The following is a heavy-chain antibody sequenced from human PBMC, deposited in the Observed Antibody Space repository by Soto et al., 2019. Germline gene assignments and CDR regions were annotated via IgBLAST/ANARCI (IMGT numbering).Heavy chain of an antibody. V-gene: IGHV3-23*01. CDR2: ISGSGGST. J-gene: IGHJ4*02. D-gene: IGHD3-16*01. Sequence: PGGSLRLSCAASGFTFSSYAMSWVRQAPGKGLEWVSAISGSGGSTYYADSVKGRFTISRDNSKNTLYLQMNSLRAEDTAVYYCARAWGPSVVMTFYDFWGQGTLVTVSS. CDR3: ARAWGPSVVMTFYDF. CDR1: GFTFSSYA.